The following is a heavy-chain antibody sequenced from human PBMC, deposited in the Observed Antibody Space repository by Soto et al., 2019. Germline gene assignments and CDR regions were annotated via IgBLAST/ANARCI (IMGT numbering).Heavy chain of an antibody. CDR1: GFTFSSYG. J-gene: IGHJ3*02. CDR3: ARGLRDHDGFDI. CDR2: IWYDGSNK. Sequence: QVQLVESGGGVVQPGRSLRLSCAASGFTFSSYGMHWVRQAPGKGLEWVAVIWYDGSNKYYADSVKGRFTISRDNSKNTMYLQMTSLRAEDTAVHYCARGLRDHDGFDIWSQGTMVTVYS. D-gene: IGHD4-17*01. V-gene: IGHV3-33*01.